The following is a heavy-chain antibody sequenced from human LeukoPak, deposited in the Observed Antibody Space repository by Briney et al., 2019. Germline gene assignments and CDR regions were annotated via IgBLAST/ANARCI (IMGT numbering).Heavy chain of an antibody. V-gene: IGHV3-23*01. J-gene: IGHJ6*03. D-gene: IGHD4-11*01. CDR2: ISGSGGST. CDR1: GFTFSSYG. CDR3: ATYSQHVYYYYYMDV. Sequence: PGGSLRLSCAASGFTFSSYGMSWVRQAPGKGLEWVSAISGSGGSTYYADSVKGRFTISRDNSKNTLYLQMNSLRAEDTAVYYCATYSQHVYYYYYMDVWGKGTTVTVSS.